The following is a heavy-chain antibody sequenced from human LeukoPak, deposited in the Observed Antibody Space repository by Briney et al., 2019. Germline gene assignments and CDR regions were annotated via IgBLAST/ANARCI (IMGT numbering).Heavy chain of an antibody. D-gene: IGHD5-12*01. CDR1: GYTFTSYG. CDR2: ISAYNGNT. J-gene: IGHJ4*02. V-gene: IGHV1-18*04. CDR3: AGGVATINSHYFDY. Sequence: ASVKVSCKASGYTFTSYGISWVRQAPGQGLEWMGWISAYNGNTNYAQKLQGRVTMTTDTSTSTAYMELRSLRSDDTAVYYCAGGVATINSHYFDYWGQGTLVTVSS.